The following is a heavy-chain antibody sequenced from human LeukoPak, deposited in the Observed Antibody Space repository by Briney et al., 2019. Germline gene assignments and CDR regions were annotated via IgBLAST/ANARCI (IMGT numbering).Heavy chain of an antibody. J-gene: IGHJ4*02. CDR1: GGSICSYY. Sequence: SETLSLTRTVSGGSICSYYWSWIRQPAGKGLEWIGRIYTSGSTNYNPSLKSRVTMSVDTSKNQFSLKLSSVTAADTAVYYCARDYYDSSGYWGFDYWGQGTLVTVS. V-gene: IGHV4-4*07. CDR3: ARDYYDSSGYWGFDY. CDR2: IYTSGST. D-gene: IGHD3-22*01.